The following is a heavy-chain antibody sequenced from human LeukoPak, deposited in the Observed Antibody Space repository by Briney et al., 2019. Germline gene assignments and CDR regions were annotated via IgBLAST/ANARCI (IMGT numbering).Heavy chain of an antibody. CDR2: ISGSGGST. Sequence: GGSLRLSCAASGFTFSSYAMSWVRRAPGKGLEWVSAISGSGGSTYYADSVKGRFTISRDNSKNTLYLQMNSLRAEDTAVYYCAKDILITMVRGVIPHDAFDIWGQGTMVTVSS. J-gene: IGHJ3*02. CDR3: AKDILITMVRGVIPHDAFDI. V-gene: IGHV3-23*01. D-gene: IGHD3-10*01. CDR1: GFTFSSYA.